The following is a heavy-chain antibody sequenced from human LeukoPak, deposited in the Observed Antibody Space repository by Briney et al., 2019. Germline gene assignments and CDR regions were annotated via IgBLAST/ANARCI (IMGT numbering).Heavy chain of an antibody. CDR3: ARGGWYNY. Sequence: SETLSLTCAVYGGPFSGYYWSWIRQPPGKGLEWIGETNHSGSTNYNPSLKSRVTISVDTSKNQFSLKPSSVTAADTAVYYCARGGWYNYWGQGTLVTVSS. D-gene: IGHD1-1*01. CDR1: GGPFSGYY. V-gene: IGHV4-34*01. J-gene: IGHJ4*02. CDR2: TNHSGST.